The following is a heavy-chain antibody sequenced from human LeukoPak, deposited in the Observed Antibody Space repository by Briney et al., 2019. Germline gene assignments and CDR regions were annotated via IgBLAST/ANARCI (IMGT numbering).Heavy chain of an antibody. V-gene: IGHV3-23*01. Sequence: GGSLRLSCAASGFTFSSYAMSWVRQAPGKGLEWVSAISNSGGSTYYADSVKGRFTISRDNSKNTLYLQMNGLGAEDTAVYYCAKAQDYYDSRTIDYWGQGTLVTVSS. CDR3: AKAQDYYDSRTIDY. J-gene: IGHJ4*02. CDR1: GFTFSSYA. CDR2: ISNSGGST. D-gene: IGHD3-22*01.